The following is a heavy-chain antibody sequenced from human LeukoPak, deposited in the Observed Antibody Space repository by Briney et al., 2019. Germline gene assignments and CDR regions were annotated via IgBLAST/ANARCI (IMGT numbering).Heavy chain of an antibody. CDR2: IYYSGST. V-gene: IGHV4-59*01. CDR1: GGSISSNY. D-gene: IGHD3-10*01. Sequence: SETLSLTCNVSGGSISSNYWSWIRQPPGKGLEWIGYIYYSGSTNYKPSLKSRVTISVDTSKNQFSLKLSSVTAADTAVYYCARGGYYGSGNDFRFDPWGQGTLVTVSS. CDR3: ARGGYYGSGNDFRFDP. J-gene: IGHJ5*02.